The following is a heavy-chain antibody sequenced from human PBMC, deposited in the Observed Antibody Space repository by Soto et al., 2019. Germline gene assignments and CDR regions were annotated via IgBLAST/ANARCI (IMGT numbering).Heavy chain of an antibody. CDR2: ISYDGGNK. D-gene: IGHD2-15*01. Sequence: PGGSLRLSCAASGFTFSSYGMHWVRQAPGKGLEWVAVISYDGGNKYYADSVKGRFTISRDNSKNTLYLQMNSLRAEDTAVYYCAKDQGPYGGRHPLGPWGQGTLVTVSS. CDR1: GFTFSSYG. CDR3: AKDQGPYGGRHPLGP. V-gene: IGHV3-30*18. J-gene: IGHJ4*02.